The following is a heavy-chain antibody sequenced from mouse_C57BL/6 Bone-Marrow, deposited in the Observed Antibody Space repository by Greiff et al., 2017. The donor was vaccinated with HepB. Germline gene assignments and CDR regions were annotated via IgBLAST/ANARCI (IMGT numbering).Heavy chain of an antibody. J-gene: IGHJ4*01. CDR1: GFNIKDYY. CDR2: IDPEDGET. Sequence: VQLQQSGAELVKPGASVKLSCTASGFNIKDYYMHWVKQRTEQGLEWIGRIDPEDGETKYATKFQGKATITADTSSNTAYLQLSSLTSEDTAVYYCSRTSPYGSSFHYYAMDYWGQGTSVTVSS. V-gene: IGHV14-2*01. CDR3: SRTSPYGSSFHYYAMDY. D-gene: IGHD1-1*01.